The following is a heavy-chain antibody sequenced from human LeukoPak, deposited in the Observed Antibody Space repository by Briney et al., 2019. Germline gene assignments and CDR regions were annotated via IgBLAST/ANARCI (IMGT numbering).Heavy chain of an antibody. Sequence: PSETLSLTCSVSGGSLKSYDWNWIRQPPGKGLEWIGYIYHSGSTTYNPSCRSRVTISLDRSKTHSSLNLTSVTPADTAIYYCARVGGMTTINNAALDIWGHGTMVTVS. D-gene: IGHD5-24*01. V-gene: IGHV4-59*01. CDR2: IYHSGST. J-gene: IGHJ3*02. CDR3: ARVGGMTTINNAALDI. CDR1: GGSLKSYD.